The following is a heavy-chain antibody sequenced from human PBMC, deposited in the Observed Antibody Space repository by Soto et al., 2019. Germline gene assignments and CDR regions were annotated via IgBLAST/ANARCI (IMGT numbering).Heavy chain of an antibody. D-gene: IGHD6-13*01. V-gene: IGHV3-23*01. J-gene: IGHJ4*02. CDR3: AKGGQQLVPQRDYFDY. Sequence: GGSLRLSCAASGFTFSNYAVTWVRQAPGKGLEWVSTISGSGGSTYYADSVKGRFTISRDNSKNTLYLQMNSLRAEDTAVYYCAKGGQQLVPQRDYFDYWGQGTLVTVSS. CDR1: GFTFSNYA. CDR2: ISGSGGST.